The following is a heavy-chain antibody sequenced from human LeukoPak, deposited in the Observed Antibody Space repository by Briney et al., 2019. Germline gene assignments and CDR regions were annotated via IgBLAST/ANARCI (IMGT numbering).Heavy chain of an antibody. V-gene: IGHV4-4*07. CDR3: ATGDHSFDN. J-gene: IGHJ4*02. Sequence: SETLSLTCSVSGASLTIYCRNWIRQPAGKGLEWIGRYASGTTTHNPSLKSQFTMSIDTSKNQISLKLTSVTAADTAVYYCATGDHSFDNWGQGTLVTVTP. CDR2: YASGTT. D-gene: IGHD7-27*01. CDR1: GASLTIYC.